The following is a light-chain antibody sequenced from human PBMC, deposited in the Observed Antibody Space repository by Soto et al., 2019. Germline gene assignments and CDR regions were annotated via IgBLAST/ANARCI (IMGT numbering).Light chain of an antibody. J-gene: IGLJ3*02. V-gene: IGLV7-46*01. Sequence: QAVVTQEPSLTVSPGGIVTLTCGSSTGAVTSGHYPYWFQQKPGQAPRTLIYDISKKHSWTPARFSGSLLGDKAALTLSGVQPEDEAEYYCLLTYSDAVVFGGGTKVTVL. CDR2: DIS. CDR1: TGAVTSGHY. CDR3: LLTYSDAVV.